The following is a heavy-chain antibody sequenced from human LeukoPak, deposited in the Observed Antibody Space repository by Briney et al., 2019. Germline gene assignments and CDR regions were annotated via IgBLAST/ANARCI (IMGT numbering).Heavy chain of an antibody. CDR1: GYTFTTYH. CDR3: AALQFNSRNTDY. J-gene: IGHJ4*02. D-gene: IGHD1/OR15-1a*01. CDR2: IYPNSGDT. V-gene: IGHV1-2*02. Sequence: GASVKVSCKASGYTFTTYHVHWVRQAPGQGLEWMGWIYPNSGDTNYAPKFQGRVSMTRDTSITTAYLEVSRLTCDDPAVYCCAALQFNSRNTDYRGQGTLVTVSS.